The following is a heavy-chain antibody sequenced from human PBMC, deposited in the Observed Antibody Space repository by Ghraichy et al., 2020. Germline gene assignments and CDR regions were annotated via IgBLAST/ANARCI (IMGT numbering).Heavy chain of an antibody. J-gene: IGHJ4*02. V-gene: IGHV4-4*02. D-gene: IGHD6-6*01. Sequence: SETLSLTCAVSGGSISSSNWWSWVRQPPGKGLEWIGEIYHSGSTNYNPSLKSRVTISVDKSKNQFSLKLSSVTAADTAVYYCARGIAARPRRKNFDYWGQGTLVTVSS. CDR2: IYHSGST. CDR3: ARGIAARPRRKNFDY. CDR1: GGSISSSNW.